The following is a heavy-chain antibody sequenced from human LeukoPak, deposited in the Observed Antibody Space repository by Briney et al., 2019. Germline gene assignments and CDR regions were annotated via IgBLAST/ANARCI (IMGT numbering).Heavy chain of an antibody. J-gene: IGHJ5*02. CDR1: GGSISSYY. CDR2: IYYSGST. V-gene: IGHV4-59*08. Sequence: SETLSLTCTVSGGSISSYYWSWIRQPPGKGLEWIGYIYYSGSTNYNPSLKSRVTISVDTSKNQFSLKLSSVTAADTAVYYCARGSGSHGRDWFDPWGQGTLVTVSS. D-gene: IGHD1-26*01. CDR3: ARGSGSHGRDWFDP.